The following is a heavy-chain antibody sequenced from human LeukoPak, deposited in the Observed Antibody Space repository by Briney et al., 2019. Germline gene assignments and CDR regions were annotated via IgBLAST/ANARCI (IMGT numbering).Heavy chain of an antibody. J-gene: IGHJ5*02. Sequence: SKTLSLTCTVSGGSMSTYYWSWIRQPPGKAPEWIGYINNGGNTNFNPSLQSRVTISVDTSKNQFSLKLSSVTAADTAVYYCARRTSRSWNWFDAWGQGVLVTVSS. CDR2: INNGGNT. D-gene: IGHD6-13*01. V-gene: IGHV4-4*09. CDR3: ARRTSRSWNWFDA. CDR1: GGSMSTYY.